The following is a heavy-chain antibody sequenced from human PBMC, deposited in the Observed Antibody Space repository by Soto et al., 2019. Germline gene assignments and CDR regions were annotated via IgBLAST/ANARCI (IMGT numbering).Heavy chain of an antibody. V-gene: IGHV1-18*01. D-gene: IGHD5-12*01. CDR2: VSAYNGKT. J-gene: IGHJ4*02. CDR3: ATIAADGYNLVY. CDR1: GYTFTSYS. Sequence: QVQLEQSGAEVKKPGASVKVSCKASGYTFTSYSISWVRQAPGQGLEWMGWVSAYNGKTNYAQKLQGRVTMTTDTSTSTAYMELRSLRPDDTAVYYCATIAADGYNLVYWGQGTRVTVPS.